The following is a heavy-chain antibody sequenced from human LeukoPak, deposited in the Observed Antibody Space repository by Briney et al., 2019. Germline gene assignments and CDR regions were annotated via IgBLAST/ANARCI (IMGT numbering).Heavy chain of an antibody. Sequence: GGSLRLSCAASGFTFSSYAMHSVRQAPGKGLEWVALISYDESYRYYVDSVKGRFTISRDNSKNTLYLQMNSLRTDDTAVYYCARVQWELLYPDYWGQGTLVTVSS. V-gene: IGHV3-30-3*01. D-gene: IGHD1-26*01. CDR3: ARVQWELLYPDY. CDR1: GFTFSSYA. CDR2: ISYDESYR. J-gene: IGHJ4*02.